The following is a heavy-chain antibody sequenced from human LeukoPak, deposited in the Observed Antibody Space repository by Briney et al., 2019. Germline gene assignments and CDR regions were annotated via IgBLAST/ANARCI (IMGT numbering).Heavy chain of an antibody. CDR1: GGSISSGNYY. V-gene: IGHV4-61*02. D-gene: IGHD3-22*01. CDR3: ARATYEDFDS. CDR2: IYTSGST. J-gene: IGHJ4*02. Sequence: SQTLSLTCTVSGGSISSGNYYWSWIRQPAGKGLEWVGRIYTSGSTNYNPTLKSRVAISVDTSKSQFSLKLSSVIAADTAVYYCARATYEDFDSWGQGTLVTVSS.